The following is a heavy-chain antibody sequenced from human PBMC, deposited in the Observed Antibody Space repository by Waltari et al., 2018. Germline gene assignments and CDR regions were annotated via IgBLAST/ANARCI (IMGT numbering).Heavy chain of an antibody. V-gene: IGHV3-23*01. CDR3: AKALGIMGFDC. CDR1: GIPFSPYA. D-gene: IGHD3-16*01. Sequence: DVQLLESGGGVVQRGGSLRVACTASGIPFSPYAMAWVRQGLGKGLEWVSTSRGSVNDTYYADSVKGRFTISRDNSKNTVFLQMNMLRVEDTANYYCAKALGIMGFDCWGQGTLVAVAS. J-gene: IGHJ4*02. CDR2: SRGSVNDT.